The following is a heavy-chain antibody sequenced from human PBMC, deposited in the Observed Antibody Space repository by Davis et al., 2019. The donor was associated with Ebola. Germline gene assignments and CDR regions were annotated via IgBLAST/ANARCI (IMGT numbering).Heavy chain of an antibody. CDR2: ISGSGGST. CDR1: GFTFSSYA. CDR3: AKDAREQYDFWSGYYNG. Sequence: GGSLRLSCAASGFTFSSYAMSWVRQAPGKGLEWVSAISGSGGSTYYADSVKGRFTISRDNSKNTLYLQMNSLRAEDTAVYYCAKDAREQYDFWSGYYNGWGQGTLVTVSS. D-gene: IGHD3-3*01. V-gene: IGHV3-23*01. J-gene: IGHJ4*02.